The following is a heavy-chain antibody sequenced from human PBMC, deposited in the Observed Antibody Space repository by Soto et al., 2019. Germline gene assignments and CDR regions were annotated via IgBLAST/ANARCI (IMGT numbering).Heavy chain of an antibody. CDR3: AKVGIGMFSHKHHFDH. CDR1: GFSFSSYS. J-gene: IGHJ4*02. CDR2: ISNSGSAI. Sequence: EVQLVESGGGLVQPGGSLRLSCAASGFSFSSYSMNWVRQAPGRGLEWVSYISNSGSAIYHADSVKGRFTISRDNPTNTLYLQMNNLRAEDTAVYYCAKVGIGMFSHKHHFDHWGQGTQVTVSS. D-gene: IGHD2-2*03. V-gene: IGHV3-48*01.